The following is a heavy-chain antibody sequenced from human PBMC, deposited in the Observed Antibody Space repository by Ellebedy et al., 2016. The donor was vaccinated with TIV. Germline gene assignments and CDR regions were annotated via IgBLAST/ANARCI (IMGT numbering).Heavy chain of an antibody. CDR3: ARGGGRLVAGTTDY. CDR1: GFTFSDYY. Sequence: GESLKISCAASGFTFSDYYMSWIRQAPGKGLEWVSYISSSGFTIYYADSVKGRFTISRDNAKNSLYLQMNSLRAEDTAVYYCARGGGRLVAGTTDYWGQGTLITVSS. J-gene: IGHJ4*02. V-gene: IGHV3-11*01. D-gene: IGHD1-7*01. CDR2: ISSSGFTI.